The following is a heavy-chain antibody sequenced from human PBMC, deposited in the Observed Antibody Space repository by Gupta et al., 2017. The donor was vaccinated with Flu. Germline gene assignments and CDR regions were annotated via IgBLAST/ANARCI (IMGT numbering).Heavy chain of an antibody. Sequence: EVQVLESGGGLVQPGGSLRLSCAASGISVNLYAMTWVRQAPGKGLGWVASIRGSGGITYYADSVKGRFTTSRDNSKNTLYLQMSSLRAEDTAVYYCARDPNGDYIGAFDIWGQGTMVIVSS. J-gene: IGHJ3*02. CDR1: GISVNLYA. D-gene: IGHD4-17*01. CDR3: ARDPNGDYIGAFDI. CDR2: IRGSGGIT. V-gene: IGHV3-23*01.